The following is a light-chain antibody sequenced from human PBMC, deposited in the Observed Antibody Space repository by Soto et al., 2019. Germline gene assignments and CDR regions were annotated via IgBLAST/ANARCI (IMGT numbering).Light chain of an antibody. CDR2: LNSDGSH. CDR1: SGHSSYA. Sequence: QSVLTQSPSTSASLGASVKLTCTLSSGHSSYAIAWHQQQPEKGPRYLMKLNSDGSHSKGDGIPDRFSGSSSGTERYLTISSLQSEHEADYYCQIWSTGIRVFGGGTKLTVL. CDR3: QIWSTGIRV. J-gene: IGLJ3*02. V-gene: IGLV4-69*01.